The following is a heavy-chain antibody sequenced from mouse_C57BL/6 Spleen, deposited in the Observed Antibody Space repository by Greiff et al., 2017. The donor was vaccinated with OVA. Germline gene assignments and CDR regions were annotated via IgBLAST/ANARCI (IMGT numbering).Heavy chain of an antibody. CDR3: ARGGMVTTYFDY. J-gene: IGHJ2*01. V-gene: IGHV1-50*01. Sequence: VQLQQPGAELVKPGASVKLSCKASGYTFTSYWMQWVKQRPGQGLEWIGEIDPSDSYTNYNQKFKGKATLTVDTSSSTAYMQLSSLTSEDSAVYYCARGGMVTTYFDYWGQGTTLTVSS. D-gene: IGHD2-2*01. CDR2: IDPSDSYT. CDR1: GYTFTSYW.